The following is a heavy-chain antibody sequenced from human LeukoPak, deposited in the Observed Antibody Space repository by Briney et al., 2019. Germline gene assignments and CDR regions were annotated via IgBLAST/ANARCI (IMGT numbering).Heavy chain of an antibody. CDR1: GGSISSYY. J-gene: IGHJ4*02. CDR3: ARTEIAAAGSFDY. D-gene: IGHD6-13*01. V-gene: IGHV4-59*01. Sequence: SETLSLTCTVSGGSISSYYWSWIRQPPGKGLEWIGYIYYSGSTNYNPSLKGRVTISVDTSKNQFSPKLSSVTAADTAVYYCARTEIAAAGSFDYWGQGTLVTVSS. CDR2: IYYSGST.